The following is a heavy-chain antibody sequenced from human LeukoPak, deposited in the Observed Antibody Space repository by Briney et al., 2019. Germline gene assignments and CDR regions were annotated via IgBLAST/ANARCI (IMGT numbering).Heavy chain of an antibody. CDR2: ITGSSTYI. CDR3: ARDYSSGIFNGMDV. CDR1: GFPFNDYI. Sequence: PGGSLRLSCAASGFPFNDYILNWVRQAPGKGLEWVSSITGSSTYIYYSDSVRGRFTISRDNAKNSLYLQMNSLRAEDTAVYYCARDYSSGIFNGMDVWGPGTTVTVSS. D-gene: IGHD3-10*01. J-gene: IGHJ6*02. V-gene: IGHV3-21*01.